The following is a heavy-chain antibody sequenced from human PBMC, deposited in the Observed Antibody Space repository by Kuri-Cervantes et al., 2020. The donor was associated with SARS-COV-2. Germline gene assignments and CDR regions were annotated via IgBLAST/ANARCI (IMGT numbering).Heavy chain of an antibody. V-gene: IGHV1-2*02. CDR3: AKDYWGRAFDY. D-gene: IGHD2-21*01. CDR1: GYTFTGYY. Sequence: ASVKVSCKASGYTFTGYYMHWVRQAPGQGLEWMGWINPNSGGTNYAQKFQGSVTMTSDTSIDTAYLDVSNLRSDDTAVYYCAKDYWGRAFDYWGQGTLVTVSS. CDR2: INPNSGGT. J-gene: IGHJ4*02.